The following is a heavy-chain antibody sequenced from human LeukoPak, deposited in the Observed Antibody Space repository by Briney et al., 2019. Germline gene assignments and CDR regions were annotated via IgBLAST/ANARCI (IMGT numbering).Heavy chain of an antibody. CDR3: ASSDYGSGRRLDY. D-gene: IGHD3-10*01. CDR2: IYYSGST. CDR1: GGSISSYY. Sequence: SETLSLTCTISGGSISSYYWSWIRQPPGKGLEWIGYIYYSGSTNYNPSLKSRVTISVDTSKNQFSLKLSSMTAADTAVYYCASSDYGSGRRLDYWGQGTLVTVSS. J-gene: IGHJ4*02. V-gene: IGHV4-59*01.